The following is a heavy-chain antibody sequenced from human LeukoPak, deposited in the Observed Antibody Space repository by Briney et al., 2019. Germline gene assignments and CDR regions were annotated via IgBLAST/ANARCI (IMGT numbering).Heavy chain of an antibody. V-gene: IGHV3-23*01. CDR2: ISGSGGST. D-gene: IGHD2-15*01. CDR1: GFTFSGYA. Sequence: GGSLRLSCAASGFTFSGYAMSWVRQAPGKGLEWVSAISGSGGSTYYADSVKGRFTISRDNSKNTLYLQMNSLRAEDTAVYYCAKDLILGAAASYYFDYWGQGTLVTVSS. J-gene: IGHJ4*02. CDR3: AKDLILGAAASYYFDY.